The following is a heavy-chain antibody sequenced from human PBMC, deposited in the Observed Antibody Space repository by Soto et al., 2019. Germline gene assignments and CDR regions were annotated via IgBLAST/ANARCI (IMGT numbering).Heavy chain of an antibody. D-gene: IGHD3-10*01. V-gene: IGHV1-18*01. CDR1: GYTFTSYG. CDR2: ISAYNGNT. Sequence: ASVKVSCKASGYTFTSYGISWVRQAPGQGLEWMGWISAYNGNTNYAQKLQGRVTMTTDTSTSTAYMELRSLRSDDTAVYYCARVRFGEFLNWFDPWGQGTLVTVSS. CDR3: ARVRFGEFLNWFDP. J-gene: IGHJ5*02.